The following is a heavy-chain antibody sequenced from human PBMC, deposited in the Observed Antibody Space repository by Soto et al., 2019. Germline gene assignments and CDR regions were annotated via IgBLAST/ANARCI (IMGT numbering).Heavy chain of an antibody. CDR3: ARDNLLRYYYYMDV. CDR2: IWYDGSNK. V-gene: IGHV3-33*01. D-gene: IGHD1-26*01. J-gene: IGHJ6*03. CDR1: GFTFSSYG. Sequence: GGSLRLSCAASGFTFSSYGMHWVRQAPGKGLEWVAVIWYDGSNKYYADSVKGRFTISRDNSKNTLYLQMNSLRAEDTAVYYCARDNLLRYYYYMDVWGKGTTVTVSS.